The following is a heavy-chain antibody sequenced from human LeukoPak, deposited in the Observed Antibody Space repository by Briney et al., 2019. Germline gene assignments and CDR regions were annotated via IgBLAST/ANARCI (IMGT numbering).Heavy chain of an antibody. Sequence: EASVKVFCKASGGTFSSYAISWVRQAPGQGLEWMGRIIPILGIANYAQKFQGRVTITADKSTSAAYMELSSLRSEDTAVYYCARDALAYYFDYWGQGTLVTVSS. V-gene: IGHV1-69*04. CDR3: ARDALAYYFDY. CDR2: IIPILGIA. J-gene: IGHJ4*02. CDR1: GGTFSSYA.